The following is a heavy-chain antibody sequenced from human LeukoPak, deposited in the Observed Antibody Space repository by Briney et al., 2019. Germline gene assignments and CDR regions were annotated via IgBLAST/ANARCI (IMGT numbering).Heavy chain of an antibody. V-gene: IGHV1-8*01. J-gene: IGHJ6*03. Sequence: ASVKVSCKASGYTFTSYDINWVRQATGQGLEWMGWMNPNSGNTGYAQKFQGRVTMTRNTSISTAYMELSSLRSEDTAVYYCARESGIRDYYYYYYMDVWGKGTTVTISS. CDR3: ARESGIRDYYYYYYMDV. D-gene: IGHD1-1*01. CDR2: MNPNSGNT. CDR1: GYTFTSYD.